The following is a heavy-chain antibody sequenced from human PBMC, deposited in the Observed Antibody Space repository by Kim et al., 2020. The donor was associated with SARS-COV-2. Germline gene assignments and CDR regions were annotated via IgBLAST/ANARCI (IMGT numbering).Heavy chain of an antibody. J-gene: IGHJ6*02. CDR1: GGSISTYY. CDR2: IYYSGTS. D-gene: IGHD4-17*01. V-gene: IGHV4-59*08. CDR3: ARTRGIGVTTLIMDV. Sequence: SETLSLTCTVSGGSISTYYWSWIRQPPGKGLEWIGYIYYSGTSNYNPSLKSRITISVDTSKNQFSLKLTSVTAADTAVYYCARTRGIGVTTLIMDVWGQGTTVTVSS.